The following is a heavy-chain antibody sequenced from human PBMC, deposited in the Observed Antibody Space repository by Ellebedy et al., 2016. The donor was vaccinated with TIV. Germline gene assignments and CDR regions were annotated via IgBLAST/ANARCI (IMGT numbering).Heavy chain of an antibody. CDR2: IWYDGSNK. Sequence: GESLKISCAASGFTFRSYGMHWVRQAPGKGLEWVAVIWYDGSNKYYGDSVKGRFNISRDNSKNTLSLQMNSLRAEDTAVYYCARRRAARPDYYYAMDVWGQGTTVTVAS. J-gene: IGHJ6*02. CDR3: ARRRAARPDYYYAMDV. CDR1: GFTFRSYG. D-gene: IGHD6-6*01. V-gene: IGHV3-33*01.